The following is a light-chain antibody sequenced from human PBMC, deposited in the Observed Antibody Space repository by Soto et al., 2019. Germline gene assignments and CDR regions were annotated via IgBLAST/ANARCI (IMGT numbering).Light chain of an antibody. CDR2: GAS. CDR1: QSVSNNY. Sequence: EIVLTQSPGTLSLSPGERATLSCRASQSVSNNYLAWNQQKPGQAPSLLIYGASSRATGIPDRFSGSGSGTEFILTISRLEPEDFAVYYCQQYGSSPVTFGGGTKVEIK. V-gene: IGKV3-20*01. CDR3: QQYGSSPVT. J-gene: IGKJ4*01.